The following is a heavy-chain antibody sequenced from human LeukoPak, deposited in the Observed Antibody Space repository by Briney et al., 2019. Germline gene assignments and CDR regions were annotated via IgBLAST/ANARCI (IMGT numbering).Heavy chain of an antibody. D-gene: IGHD2-21*01. J-gene: IGHJ4*02. CDR2: ISYDGSNK. Sequence: GGSLRLSCAASGFTFSSYAMHWVRQAPDKGLEWVAVISYDGSNKYYADSVKGRFTISRDNSKNTLYLQMNSLRAEDTAVYYRARDPLSDGYFDYWGQGTLVTVSS. CDR1: GFTFSSYA. V-gene: IGHV3-30*04. CDR3: ARDPLSDGYFDY.